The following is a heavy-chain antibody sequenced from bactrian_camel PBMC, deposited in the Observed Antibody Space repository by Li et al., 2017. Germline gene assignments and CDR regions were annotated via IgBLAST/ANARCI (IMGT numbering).Heavy chain of an antibody. Sequence: VQLVESGGGSVQAGGSLNLSCAASKSIRCMGWFRQAPGKEREGVAIIYDRGASTVYANSMQGRFTISQDNAQNMLYPQMNSLKPEDTAMYYCATGPSRYGGSCLLSPPLYNGWGQGTQVTVS. J-gene: IGHJ4*01. D-gene: IGHD6*01. CDR3: ATGPSRYGGSCLLSPPLYNG. V-gene: IGHV3S31*01. CDR2: IYDRGAST. CDR1: KSIRC.